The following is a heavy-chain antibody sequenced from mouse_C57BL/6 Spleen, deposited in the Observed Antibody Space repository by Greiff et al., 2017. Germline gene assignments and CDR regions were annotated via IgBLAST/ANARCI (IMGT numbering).Heavy chain of an antibody. Sequence: QVQLKQPGAELVKPGASVKLSCKASGYTFTSYWMQWVKQRPGQGLEWIGEIDPSDSYTNYNQKFKGKATLTVDTSSSTAYMQLSSLTSEDSAVYYCARGREKYDYDEGYWGQGTTLTVSS. CDR2: IDPSDSYT. J-gene: IGHJ2*01. V-gene: IGHV1-50*01. CDR1: GYTFTSYW. D-gene: IGHD2-4*01. CDR3: ARGREKYDYDEGY.